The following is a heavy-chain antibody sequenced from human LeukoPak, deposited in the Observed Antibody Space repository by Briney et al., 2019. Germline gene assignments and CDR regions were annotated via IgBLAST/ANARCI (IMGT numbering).Heavy chain of an antibody. CDR1: GFTVSSNY. V-gene: IGHV3-66*01. J-gene: IGHJ4*02. CDR2: IYSGGST. D-gene: IGHD2-8*01. CDR3: ARDAVEGTEWDN. Sequence: PGGSLRLSCAGSGFTVSSNYMSWVRQAPGKGLEWVSGIYSGGSTYYADSVKGRFTISRDHSENTLYLQMNSLRVEDTAVYYCARDAVEGTEWDNWGQGTLVTVPS.